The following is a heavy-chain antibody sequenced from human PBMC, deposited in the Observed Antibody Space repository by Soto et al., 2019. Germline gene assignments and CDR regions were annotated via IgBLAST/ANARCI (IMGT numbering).Heavy chain of an antibody. V-gene: IGHV1-18*01. J-gene: IGHJ4*02. CDR1: GDTFSTYT. Sequence: ASVKVSCKASGDTFSTYTITWMRQAPGQGLEWMGWISAYNGNTNYPQKLQGRVTMTTDTSTSTAYMELRSLRSDDTAVYYCARTLYGDNVDYWGQGTLVTVSS. CDR2: ISAYNGNT. D-gene: IGHD4-17*01. CDR3: ARTLYGDNVDY.